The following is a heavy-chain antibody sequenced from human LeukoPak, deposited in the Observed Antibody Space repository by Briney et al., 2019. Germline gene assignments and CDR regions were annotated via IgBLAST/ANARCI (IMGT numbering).Heavy chain of an antibody. Sequence: SETLSLTCTVSGGSISSGGYYWSWIRQPPGKGLEWIGEINHSGSTNYNPSLKSRVTISVDTSKNQFSLKLSSVTAADTAVYYCARFPPRRYFDWLGFDPWGQGTLVTVSS. CDR2: INHSGST. J-gene: IGHJ5*02. CDR3: ARFPPRRYFDWLGFDP. D-gene: IGHD3-9*01. V-gene: IGHV4-39*07. CDR1: GGSISSGGYY.